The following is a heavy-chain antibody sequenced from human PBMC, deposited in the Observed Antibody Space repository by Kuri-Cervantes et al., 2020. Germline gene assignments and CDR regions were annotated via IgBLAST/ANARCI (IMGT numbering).Heavy chain of an antibody. D-gene: IGHD4-23*01. CDR2: IYYSGTT. CDR1: GAPIISDF. CDR3: VRHSRWSDY. Sequence: LRLSCTVSGAPIISDFWSWIRQPPGKRLEWIAQIYYSGTTKYNPSLKSRVTISLDTSKNQFSLKLSSVTAADTAVYYCVRHSRWSDYWGQGTLVTVSS. V-gene: IGHV4-59*08. J-gene: IGHJ4*02.